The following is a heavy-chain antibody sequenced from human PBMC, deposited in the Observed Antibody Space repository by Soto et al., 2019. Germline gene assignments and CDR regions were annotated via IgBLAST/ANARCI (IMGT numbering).Heavy chain of an antibody. CDR1: GYRLTNYW. Sequence: PGESLKISCKGSGYRLTNYWIGWVRQMPGKGLEWMGIIYPGDSDTRYSPSFQGQVTISADKSISTAYLQWSSLKASDTAMYYCKTSANGDYYYYAMDVWGQGPTVTVSS. V-gene: IGHV5-51*01. J-gene: IGHJ6*02. CDR2: IYPGDSDT. D-gene: IGHD2-8*01. CDR3: KTSANGDYYYYAMDV.